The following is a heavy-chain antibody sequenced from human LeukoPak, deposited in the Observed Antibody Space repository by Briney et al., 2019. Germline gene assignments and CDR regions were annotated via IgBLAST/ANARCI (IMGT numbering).Heavy chain of an antibody. V-gene: IGHV4-39*01. J-gene: IGHJ6*03. D-gene: IGHD3-16*01. Sequence: SETPSLTCTVSGDSISSSSYYWGWIRQPPGKGLEWIGSIYYSGSTYYNPSLKSRVTMSVDTSKNQFSLKLNSVTAADTAVYYCARVWDYYYYMDVWGKGTTVTVSS. CDR3: ARVWDYYYYMDV. CDR2: IYYSGST. CDR1: GDSISSSSYY.